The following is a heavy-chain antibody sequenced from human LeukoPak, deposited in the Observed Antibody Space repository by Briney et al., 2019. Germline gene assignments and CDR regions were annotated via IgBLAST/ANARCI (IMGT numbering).Heavy chain of an antibody. D-gene: IGHD3-22*01. V-gene: IGHV3-23*01. J-gene: IGHJ4*02. Sequence: GGSLRLSCAASGFTFSSYAMSWVRQAPGKGLEWVPAISGSGGSTYYADSVKGRFTISRDNSKNTLYLQMNSLRAEDTAVYYCAKYYYDSSGYTYYFDYWGQGTLVTVSS. CDR3: AKYYYDSSGYTYYFDY. CDR2: ISGSGGST. CDR1: GFTFSSYA.